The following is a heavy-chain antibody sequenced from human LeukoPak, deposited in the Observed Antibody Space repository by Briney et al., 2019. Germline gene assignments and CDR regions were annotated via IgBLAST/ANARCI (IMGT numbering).Heavy chain of an antibody. CDR3: ARDEDAAMVSDY. V-gene: IGHV3-7*01. Sequence: PGGSLRLSCAASGFTFSSYAMSWVRQAPGKGLEWVANIKQDGSEKYYVDSVKGRFTISRDNAKNSLYLQMNSLRAEDTAVYYCARDEDAAMVSDYWGQGTLVTVSS. J-gene: IGHJ4*02. D-gene: IGHD5-18*01. CDR1: GFTFSSYA. CDR2: IKQDGSEK.